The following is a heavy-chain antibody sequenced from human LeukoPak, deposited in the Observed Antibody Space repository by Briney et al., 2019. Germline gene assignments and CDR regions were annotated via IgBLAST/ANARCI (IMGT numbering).Heavy chain of an antibody. CDR1: GGSISSYY. D-gene: IGHD6-6*01. J-gene: IGHJ5*02. V-gene: IGHV4-59*01. CDR3: ARTGTSVAARVTFDT. Sequence: SETLSLTCTVSGGSISSYYWSWIRQPPGKGLEWIGYIYYSGSTNYNPSLKSRVTISVDTSKNQFSLKLSSVTAADTAVYYCARTGTSVAARVTFDTWGQGILVTDSS. CDR2: IYYSGST.